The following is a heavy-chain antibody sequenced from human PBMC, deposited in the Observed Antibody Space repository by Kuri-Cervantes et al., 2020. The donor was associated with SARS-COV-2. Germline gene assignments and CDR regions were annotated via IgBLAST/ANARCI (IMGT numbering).Heavy chain of an antibody. J-gene: IGHJ6*02. Sequence: ESLKISCAVYGGSFSGYYWSWIRQPPGKGLEWIGEINHSGSTYYNPSLKSRVTISVDRSKNQFSLKLSSVTAADTAVYYCARAGDYGDYSVYYYYYYGMDVWGQGTTVTVSS. CDR3: ARAGDYGDYSVYYYYYYGMDV. CDR1: GGSFSGYY. V-gene: IGHV4-34*01. D-gene: IGHD4-17*01. CDR2: INHSGST.